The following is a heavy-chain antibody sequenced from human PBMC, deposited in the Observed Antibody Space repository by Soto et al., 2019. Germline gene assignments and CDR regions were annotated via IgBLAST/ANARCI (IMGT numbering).Heavy chain of an antibody. CDR3: ARGYYGSGTYYYYYYGMDV. CDR1: GGSFSGYY. J-gene: IGHJ6*02. V-gene: IGHV4-34*01. Sequence: QVQLQQWGAGLLKPSETLSLTCAVYGGSFSGYYWSWIRQPPGKGLEWIGEINHSGSTNYNPSLKSRVTISVDTSKNQFSLKLSSVTAADTAVYYCARGYYGSGTYYYYYYGMDVWAKGPRSPSP. D-gene: IGHD3-10*01. CDR2: INHSGST.